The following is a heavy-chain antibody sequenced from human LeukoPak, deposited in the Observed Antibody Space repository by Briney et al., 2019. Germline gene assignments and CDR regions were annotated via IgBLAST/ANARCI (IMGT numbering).Heavy chain of an antibody. D-gene: IGHD5-18*01. CDR3: AKGLPGYSYGYGYYGMDV. Sequence: GGSLTLSCAASGFTFSSYAMRWVRQAPGKGLEWVSAISGSGGSTYYADSVKGRFTISRDNSKNTLYLQMNSLRAEDTAVYYCAKGLPGYSYGYGYYGMDVWGQGTTVTVSS. CDR1: GFTFSSYA. J-gene: IGHJ6*02. CDR2: ISGSGGST. V-gene: IGHV3-23*01.